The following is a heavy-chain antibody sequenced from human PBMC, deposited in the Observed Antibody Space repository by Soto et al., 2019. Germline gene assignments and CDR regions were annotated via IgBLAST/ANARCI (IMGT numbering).Heavy chain of an antibody. CDR2: IYYSGST. CDR3: ARENCSGGSCYSGYYYYYMDV. Sequence: SETLSLTCTVSGGSITTYYFSWIRQPPGKGLEWIGYIYYSGSTNYKPSLKSRINISVDTSKNQLSLKLSSVTAADTAVYYCARENCSGGSCYSGYYYYYMDVWGKGTTVT. J-gene: IGHJ6*03. D-gene: IGHD2-15*01. V-gene: IGHV4-59*13. CDR1: GGSITTYY.